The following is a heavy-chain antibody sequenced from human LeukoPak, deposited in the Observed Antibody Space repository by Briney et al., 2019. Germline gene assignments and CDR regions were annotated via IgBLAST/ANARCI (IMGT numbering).Heavy chain of an antibody. CDR3: ARFVRRYYPW. CDR1: GGSFSGYY. D-gene: IGHD3-10*01. J-gene: IGHJ4*02. CDR2: INHSGST. Sequence: PSETLSLTCAVYGGSFSGYYWSWIRQPPGKGLEWIGEINHSGSTNYNPSLKSRVTISVDTSKNQFSLKLSSVTAADTAVYYCARFVRRYYPWWGQGTLVTVSS. V-gene: IGHV4-34*01.